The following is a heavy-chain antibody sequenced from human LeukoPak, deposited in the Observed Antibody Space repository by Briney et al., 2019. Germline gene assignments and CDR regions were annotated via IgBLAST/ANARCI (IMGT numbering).Heavy chain of an antibody. CDR2: INPNSGGT. V-gene: IGHV1-2*06. Sequence: ASVKVSCTASGYTFSGYYIHWVRQAPGQGLEWMGRINPNSGGTNYAQKFQGRVTMTRDASITTAYMELSSLISDDTAGYYCARDRDGSSRNWFDPWGQGTLVTVSS. J-gene: IGHJ5*02. CDR3: ARDRDGSSRNWFDP. CDR1: GYTFSGYY. D-gene: IGHD6-13*01.